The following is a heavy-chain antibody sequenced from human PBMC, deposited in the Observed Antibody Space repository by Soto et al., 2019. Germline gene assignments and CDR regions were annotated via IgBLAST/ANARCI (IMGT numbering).Heavy chain of an antibody. CDR2: LYWDDDK. V-gene: IGHV2-5*02. Sequence: QITLKESGPTLVKPTQTLTLTCTFSGFSLSTSGVGVGWIRQPPGKALEWLALLYWDDDKRYSPSLKSRLTVTKDTSKNQVVLTITTIAPVATATYYCAPIYSSGCSGDAFDIWGQATMVTVSS. CDR3: APIYSSGCSGDAFDI. J-gene: IGHJ3*02. D-gene: IGHD6-19*01. CDR1: GFSLSTSGVG.